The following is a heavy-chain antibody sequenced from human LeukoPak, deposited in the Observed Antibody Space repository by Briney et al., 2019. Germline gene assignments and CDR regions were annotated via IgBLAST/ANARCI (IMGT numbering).Heavy chain of an antibody. CDR3: AKSPVAYCSGGSCSDFDY. J-gene: IGHJ4*02. CDR2: ISYDGSNK. V-gene: IGHV3-30*18. D-gene: IGHD2-15*01. CDR1: GFTFSTYG. Sequence: PGRSLRLSCAASGFTFSTYGMHWVRQAPGKGLEWVTVISYDGSNKYYADSVKGRFTISRDNSKNTLYLQVNSLRAEDTAVYYCAKSPVAYCSGGSCSDFDYWGQGTLVTVSS.